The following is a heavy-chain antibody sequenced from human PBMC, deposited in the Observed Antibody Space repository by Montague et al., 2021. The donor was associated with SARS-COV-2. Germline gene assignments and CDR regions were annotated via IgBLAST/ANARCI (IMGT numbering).Heavy chain of an antibody. D-gene: IGHD3-9*01. V-gene: IGHV4-39*01. CDR3: ARQPVLRYFDWLSAAYGMDV. Sequence: SETLSLTCTVSGGSISSSSYYWGWIRQPPGKGLEWIGSIYYSGSTYYNPSLKSRVTISVDTSKNQFSLKLSSVTAADTAVYYRARQPVLRYFDWLSAAYGMDVWGQGTTVTVSS. CDR2: IYYSGST. CDR1: GGSISSSSYY. J-gene: IGHJ6*02.